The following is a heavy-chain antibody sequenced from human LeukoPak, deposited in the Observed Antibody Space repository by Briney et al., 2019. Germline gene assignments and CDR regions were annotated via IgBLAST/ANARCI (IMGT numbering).Heavy chain of an antibody. CDR3: AKASGGSSPNFDY. CDR2: IRYDGSNK. J-gene: IGHJ4*02. Sequence: PGGSLRLSCAASGFTVSSNYMSWVRQAPGKGLEWVAFIRYDGSNKYYADSVKGRFTISRDNSKNTLYLQMNSLRAEDTAVYYCAKASGGSSPNFDYWGQGTLVTVSS. D-gene: IGHD2-15*01. V-gene: IGHV3-30*02. CDR1: GFTVSSNY.